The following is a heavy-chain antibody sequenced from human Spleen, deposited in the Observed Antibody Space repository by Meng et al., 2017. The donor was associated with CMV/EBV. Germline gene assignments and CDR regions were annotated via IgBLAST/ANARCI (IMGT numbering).Heavy chain of an antibody. J-gene: IGHJ6*02. CDR2: IWYDGDNK. Sequence: GGSLRLSCAASGFRFSNYGMHWVRQAPGKGLEWVALIWYDGDNKEYAESVKGRFTISRDNSKNTLYLQMNTLRAEDTAVYYCARTQSPYYDDSTGFYYHYNGMDVWGQGTTVTVSS. CDR3: ARTQSPYYDDSTGFYYHYNGMDV. V-gene: IGHV3-33*01. CDR1: GFRFSNYG. D-gene: IGHD3-16*01.